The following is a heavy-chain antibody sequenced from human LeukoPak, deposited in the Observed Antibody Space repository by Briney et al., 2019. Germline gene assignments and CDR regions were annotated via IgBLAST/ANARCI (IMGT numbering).Heavy chain of an antibody. J-gene: IGHJ6*03. CDR2: IRYDGSNK. CDR3: AKGSGYEPQYYNYNMNV. V-gene: IGHV3-30*02. Sequence: PGGSLRLSCAASGFTFSSYGMHWVRQAPGKGLEWVAFIRYDGSNKYYADSVKGRFTIPRDNSKNTLYLHVNSLRPEDTAVYYCAKGSGYEPQYYNYNMNVWDKGTTAT. CDR1: GFTFSSYG. D-gene: IGHD5-12*01.